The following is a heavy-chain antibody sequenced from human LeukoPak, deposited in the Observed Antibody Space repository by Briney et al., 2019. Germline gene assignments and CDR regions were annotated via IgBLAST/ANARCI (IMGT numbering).Heavy chain of an antibody. CDR3: ARGLVKPSITMIVVVTTSFPNPLDY. CDR1: GYTFSSYS. J-gene: IGHJ4*02. Sequence: GGSLRLSCAASGYTFSSYSMNWVRQAPGKGLEWVSYISSSSSTIYYADSVKGRFTISRDNAKNSLYLQMNSLRDEDTAVYYCARGLVKPSITMIVVVTTSFPNPLDYWGQGTLVTVSS. D-gene: IGHD3-22*01. CDR2: ISSSSSTI. V-gene: IGHV3-48*02.